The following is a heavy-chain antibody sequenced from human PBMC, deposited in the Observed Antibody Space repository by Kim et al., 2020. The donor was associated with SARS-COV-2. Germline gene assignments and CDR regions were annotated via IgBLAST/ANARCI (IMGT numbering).Heavy chain of an antibody. J-gene: IGHJ4*02. V-gene: IGHV3-15*01. CDR3: TTDRGNY. Sequence: GGSLRLSCAASGFTFSNAWMTWVRQAPGKGLEWVGRIKSDIGGGTADYAAPGRGRFTITRDDTRNTGYLQMNSLNTEDTAVYFCTTDRGNYWGQGILITVSS. CDR2: IKSDIGGGTA. CDR1: GFTFSNAW.